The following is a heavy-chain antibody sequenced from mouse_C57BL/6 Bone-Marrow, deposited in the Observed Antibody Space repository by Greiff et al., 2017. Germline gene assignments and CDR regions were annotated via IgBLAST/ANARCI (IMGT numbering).Heavy chain of an antibody. V-gene: IGHV1-54*01. CDR2: INPGSGGT. D-gene: IGHD1-1*01. Sequence: VQLQESGAELVRPGTSVKVSCKASGYAFTNYLIEWVKQRPGQGLEWIGVINPGSGGTNYNEKFKGKATLTADKSSSTAYMQLSSLTSEDSAVYFCARESSYWYFDVWGTGTTVTVSS. J-gene: IGHJ1*03. CDR1: GYAFTNYL. CDR3: ARESSYWYFDV.